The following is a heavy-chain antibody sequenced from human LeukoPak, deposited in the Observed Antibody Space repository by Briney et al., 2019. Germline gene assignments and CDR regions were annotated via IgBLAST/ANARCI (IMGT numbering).Heavy chain of an antibody. CDR3: ARLSLGDGYNYYYYGMDV. Sequence: ASVKVSCKASGGTFSSYAISWVRQAPGQGLEWMGGIIPIFGTANYAQKFQGRVTITADESTSTAYMELSSLRSEDTAVYYCARLSLGDGYNYYYYGMDVWGQGTTVTVSS. CDR1: GGTFSSYA. V-gene: IGHV1-69*13. CDR2: IIPIFGTA. D-gene: IGHD5-24*01. J-gene: IGHJ6*02.